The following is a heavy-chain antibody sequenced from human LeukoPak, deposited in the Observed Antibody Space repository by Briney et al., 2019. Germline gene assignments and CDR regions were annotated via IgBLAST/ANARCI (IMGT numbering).Heavy chain of an antibody. CDR3: ARDSLSYGSGFYYPRYFDS. D-gene: IGHD3-10*01. CDR1: SFTVYTNF. J-gene: IGHJ4*02. V-gene: IGHV3-53*01. Sequence: GGSLRLSCAADSFTVYTNFMSWVRQAPGKGLEWVTFIYSGGETYYADSVKGRFTISRDNSKNTLYLQMNSLRAEDTSMYYCARDSLSYGSGFYYPRYFDSWGQGTLVTVSS. CDR2: IYSGGET.